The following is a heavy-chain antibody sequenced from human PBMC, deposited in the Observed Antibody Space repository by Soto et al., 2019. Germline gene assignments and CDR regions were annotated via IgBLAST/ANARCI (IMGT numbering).Heavy chain of an antibody. J-gene: IGHJ6*02. V-gene: IGHV1-69*12. Sequence: QVQLVQSGAEVKKPGSSVKVSCKASGGTFSSYAISWVRQAPGQGLEWMGGIIPIFGTANYAQKFQGRVTITADESTSTAYMELSSLRSEDTAVYYCARGSTYYDILTGNYYYYGMDVWGQGTTVTVSS. CDR3: ARGSTYYDILTGNYYYYGMDV. D-gene: IGHD3-9*01. CDR1: GGTFSSYA. CDR2: IIPIFGTA.